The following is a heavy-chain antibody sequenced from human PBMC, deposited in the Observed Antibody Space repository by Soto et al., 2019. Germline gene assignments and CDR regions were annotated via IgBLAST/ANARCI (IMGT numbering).Heavy chain of an antibody. Sequence: PWATLSITCAVSGDSITTNNWWSWVRQPPGKGLEWIGEVYHNGLTNYNTSLKSRVTMSVDTSRNQFSLKLTSVTAADTAIYYCARDAAVPGESDRFDYWGQGILVTVSS. CDR2: VYHNGLT. CDR1: GDSITTNNW. CDR3: ARDAAVPGESDRFDY. J-gene: IGHJ4*02. V-gene: IGHV4-4*02. D-gene: IGHD6-19*01.